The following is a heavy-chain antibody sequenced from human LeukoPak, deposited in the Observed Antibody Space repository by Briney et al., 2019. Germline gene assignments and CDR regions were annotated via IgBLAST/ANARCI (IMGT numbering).Heavy chain of an antibody. D-gene: IGHD5-18*01. CDR2: ISSNSGST. CDR3: VGTAMVKGFFDY. Sequence: GSVRLSCSASGFTLTSYAIHWVRQAPGQGLEYISSISSNSGSTYYADYVKGRFTISRDNSKNTLYLQMSSLRAEDTAVYYCVGTAMVKGFFDYWGQGTLVTVSS. J-gene: IGHJ4*02. V-gene: IGHV3-64D*06. CDR1: GFTLTSYA.